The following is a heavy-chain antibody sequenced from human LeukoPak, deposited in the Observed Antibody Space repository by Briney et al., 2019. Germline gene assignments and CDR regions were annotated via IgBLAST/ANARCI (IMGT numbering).Heavy chain of an antibody. CDR2: INEDGSET. CDR3: GRGSGWIFDF. J-gene: IGHJ4*02. V-gene: IGHV3-7*01. Sequence: PGGSLRLSCAGSGFTFSSYSMNWVRQAPGKGLEWVANINEDGSETHYVDSVNGRFTISRDTAENSLFLQMSSLRAEDTAVYYCGRGSGWIFDFWGQGTLVTVSS. D-gene: IGHD6-19*01. CDR1: GFTFSSYS.